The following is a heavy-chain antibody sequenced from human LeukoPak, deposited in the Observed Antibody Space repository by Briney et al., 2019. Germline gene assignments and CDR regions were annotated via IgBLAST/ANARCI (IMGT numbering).Heavy chain of an antibody. Sequence: SVKVSCKASGGTFSSYTISWVRQAPGQGLEWMGRIIPILGIANYAQKFQGRVTITADKSTSTAYMELSSLRSEDTAVYYGARAKRQGTTVTTGWFDPWGQGTLVTVSS. V-gene: IGHV1-69*02. CDR1: GGTFSSYT. CDR2: IIPILGIA. D-gene: IGHD4-11*01. CDR3: ARAKRQGTTVTTGWFDP. J-gene: IGHJ5*02.